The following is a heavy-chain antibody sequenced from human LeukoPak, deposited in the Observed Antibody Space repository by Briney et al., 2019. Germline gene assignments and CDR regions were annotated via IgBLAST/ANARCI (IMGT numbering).Heavy chain of an antibody. V-gene: IGHV3-23*01. D-gene: IGHD2-2*01. Sequence: GGSLRLSCAASGFTFSSYAMSWVRQAPGKGLEWVSAISGSGGSTYYADSVKGRFTISRDNSKNTLYLQMNSLRAEDTAVYYCAKDKGIVVVPAQVNAFDIWGQGTMVTVSS. CDR1: GFTFSSYA. CDR2: ISGSGGST. CDR3: AKDKGIVVVPAQVNAFDI. J-gene: IGHJ3*02.